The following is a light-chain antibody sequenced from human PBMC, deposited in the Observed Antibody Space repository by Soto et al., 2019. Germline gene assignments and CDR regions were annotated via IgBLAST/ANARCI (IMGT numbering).Light chain of an antibody. J-gene: IGKJ1*01. CDR2: GAS. CDR1: QSVSSSY. CDR3: QRYGSSPVT. V-gene: IGKV3-20*01. Sequence: EIVLTQSPGTLSLSPGERATLSCRASQSVSSSYLAWYQQKPGQAPRLLIYGASSRATGIPDRFSGSGSGTDFPLTISRLEPEDFAVYYCQRYGSSPVTFGQGTKVNIK.